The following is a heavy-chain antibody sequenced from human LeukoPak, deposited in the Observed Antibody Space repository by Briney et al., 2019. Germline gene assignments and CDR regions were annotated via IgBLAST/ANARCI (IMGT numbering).Heavy chain of an antibody. V-gene: IGHV3-11*03. CDR3: ATFRIVGATFDAFDI. D-gene: IGHD1-26*01. Sequence: SVKGRFTISRDNAKNSVYLQMNSLRSEDTAVYYCATFRIVGATFDAFDIWGQGTMVTVSS. J-gene: IGHJ3*02.